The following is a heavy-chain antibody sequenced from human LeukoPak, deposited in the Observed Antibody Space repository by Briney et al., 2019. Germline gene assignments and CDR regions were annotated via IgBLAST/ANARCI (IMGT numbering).Heavy chain of an antibody. D-gene: IGHD5-24*01. CDR2: IYSGGST. Sequence: GGSLRLSCAASGLTVSSNYMSWVRQAPGKGLEWVSVIYSGGSTYYADSVKGRFTISRDNSKNTVYLHMNSLRVDDTAVYYCARETFTIPFDYWGQGTLVTVSS. CDR1: GLTVSSNY. CDR3: ARETFTIPFDY. J-gene: IGHJ4*02. V-gene: IGHV3-53*01.